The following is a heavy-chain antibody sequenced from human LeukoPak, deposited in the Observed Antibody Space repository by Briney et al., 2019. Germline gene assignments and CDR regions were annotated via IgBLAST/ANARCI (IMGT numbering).Heavy chain of an antibody. D-gene: IGHD4-17*01. V-gene: IGHV4-38-2*01. CDR1: GFTFDDYG. CDR2: IYHSGST. J-gene: IGHJ4*02. CDR3: ARHASSDGDFRVDY. Sequence: GSLRLSCAASGFTFDDYGMSWVRQAPGKGLEWIGSIYHSGSTYYNPSLKSRVTISVDTSKNQFSLKLSSVTAADTAVYYCARHASSDGDFRVDYWGQGTLVTVSS.